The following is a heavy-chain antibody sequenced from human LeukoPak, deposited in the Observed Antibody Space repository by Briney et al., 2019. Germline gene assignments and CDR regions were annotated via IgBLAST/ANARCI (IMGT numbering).Heavy chain of an antibody. CDR3: ARGDRGSDILTGYYRRPGSYGMDV. CDR2: INHSGST. J-gene: IGHJ6*04. Sequence: SETLSLTCAVYGGSFSGYYLSWIRQPPGKGLEWIGEINHSGSTNYNPSLKSRVTISVDTSKNQFSLKLSSVTAADTAVYYCARGDRGSDILTGYYRRPGSYGMDVWGKGTPVTVSS. CDR1: GGSFSGYY. D-gene: IGHD3-9*01. V-gene: IGHV4-34*01.